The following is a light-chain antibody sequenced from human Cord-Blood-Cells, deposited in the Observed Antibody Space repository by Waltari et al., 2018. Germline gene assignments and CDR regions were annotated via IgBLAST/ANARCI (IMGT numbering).Light chain of an antibody. J-gene: IGKJ4*01. CDR3: QQYGT. CDR2: GAS. CDR1: QSVSSSY. V-gene: IGKV3-20*01. Sequence: EIALTRSPGTLSLSPGERATLSCRASQSVSSSYLAWYQQKPGQAPWLLIYGASRRATGIPDRFSGSGSGTDFTLTISRLEPEDFAVYYCQQYGTFGGGTKVEIK.